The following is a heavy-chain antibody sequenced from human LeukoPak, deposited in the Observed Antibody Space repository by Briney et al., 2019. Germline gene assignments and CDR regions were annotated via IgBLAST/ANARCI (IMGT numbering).Heavy chain of an antibody. J-gene: IGHJ4*02. CDR3: ARDLPKYCSGGSCYRHDY. D-gene: IGHD2-15*01. CDR1: GYTFTGYY. V-gene: IGHV1-2*02. Sequence: ASVEVSFKASGYTFTGYYMHWVRQAPGQGLEWMGWINPNSGGTNYAQKFQGRVTMTRDTSISTAYMELSRLRSDDTAVYYCARDLPKYCSGGSCYRHDYWGQGTLVTVSS. CDR2: INPNSGGT.